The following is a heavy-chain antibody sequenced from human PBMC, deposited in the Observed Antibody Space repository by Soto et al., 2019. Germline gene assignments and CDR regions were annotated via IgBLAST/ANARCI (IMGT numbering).Heavy chain of an antibody. Sequence: SETLSLTCAVYGGSFSGYYWTWIRQPPGTGLEWIGEINHSGSTNYNPSLKSRVTMSVDTSKNQFSLRLKSVTAADTAFYSCVGSGTDVWGSKEDYWFDPWGQGTLVTVSS. CDR1: GGSFSGYY. CDR3: VGSGTDVWGSKEDYWFDP. J-gene: IGHJ5*02. CDR2: INHSGST. D-gene: IGHD3-10*01. V-gene: IGHV4-34*01.